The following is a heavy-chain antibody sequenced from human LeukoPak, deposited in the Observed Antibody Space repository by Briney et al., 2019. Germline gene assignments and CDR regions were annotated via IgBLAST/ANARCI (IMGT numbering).Heavy chain of an antibody. CDR2: ISSSGSTI. Sequence: PGGSLRLSCAASGFTFSDYYMSWIRQAPGKGLEWVSYISSSGSTIYYADSVKGRFTISRDNAKNPLYLQMNSLRAEDRAVYYCARGTDTGDRPLPYDYWGQGTLVTVSS. D-gene: IGHD7-27*01. J-gene: IGHJ4*02. V-gene: IGHV3-11*01. CDR3: ARGTDTGDRPLPYDY. CDR1: GFTFSDYY.